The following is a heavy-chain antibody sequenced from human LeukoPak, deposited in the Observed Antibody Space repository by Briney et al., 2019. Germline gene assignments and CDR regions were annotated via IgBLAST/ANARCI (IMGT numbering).Heavy chain of an antibody. V-gene: IGHV3-23*01. D-gene: IGHD3-22*01. Sequence: GGSLRLSCAASGFTFSSYAMSWVRQPPGKGLEWVSAISDSGGNTDYADSVKGRFTISRDNSKNTLYLQMNSLRAEDTAVYYCAKGVDSRGYSFFDYWGQGTLVTVSS. CDR3: AKGVDSRGYSFFDY. CDR2: ISDSGGNT. CDR1: GFTFSSYA. J-gene: IGHJ4*02.